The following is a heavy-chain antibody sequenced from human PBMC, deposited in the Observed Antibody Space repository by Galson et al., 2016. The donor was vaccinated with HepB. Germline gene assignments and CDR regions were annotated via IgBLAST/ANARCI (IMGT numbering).Heavy chain of an antibody. CDR3: ATFQWDGELLFHFDS. CDR1: GGSFSSYA. D-gene: IGHD1-7*01. CDR2: IITMFGTS. Sequence: SVKVSCKASGGSFSSYAISWVRQAPGQGLEWMGGIITMFGTSNYAQKFQGRATITADESTSTAYMELSSLRSEDTALYYCATFQWDGELLFHFDSWGQGTLVTVSS. J-gene: IGHJ4*02. V-gene: IGHV1-69*13.